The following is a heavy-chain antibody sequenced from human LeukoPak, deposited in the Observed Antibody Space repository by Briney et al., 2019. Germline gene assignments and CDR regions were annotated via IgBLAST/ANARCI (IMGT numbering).Heavy chain of an antibody. J-gene: IGHJ4*02. CDR1: GFTFSNYA. V-gene: IGHV3-23*01. CDR2: IAFSGST. CDR3: AKGFLPTSSSSNYVSFDF. D-gene: IGHD6-13*01. Sequence: PGGSLRPSCAASGFTFSNYALTWVRQAPGKGLEWVSAIAFSGSTYYADSVKGRFTISRDDSKNTLYLQMNSLRAEDTAVYYCAKGFLPTSSSSNYVSFDFWGQGTLVTVSS.